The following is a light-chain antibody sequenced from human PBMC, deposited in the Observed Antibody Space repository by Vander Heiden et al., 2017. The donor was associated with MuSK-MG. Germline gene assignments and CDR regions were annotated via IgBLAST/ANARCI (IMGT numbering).Light chain of an antibody. CDR2: EVE. Sequence: QSALTQPASVSGSPGPSIAISCTGSRSNIGSFNLVSWYQQHPGKAPKLILSEVEKRPSGISNRFSGSKSGNTASLTISGLQPEDEADYYCCSYAGSSTLVFGGGTKLTVL. J-gene: IGLJ3*02. V-gene: IGLV2-23*02. CDR1: RSNIGSFNL. CDR3: CSYAGSSTLV.